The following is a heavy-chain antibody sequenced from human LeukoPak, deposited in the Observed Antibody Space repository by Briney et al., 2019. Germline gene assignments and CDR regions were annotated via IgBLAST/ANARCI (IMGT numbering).Heavy chain of an antibody. J-gene: IGHJ5*02. D-gene: IGHD1-26*01. V-gene: IGHV4-31*03. CDR1: GGSISSGGSY. CDR2: IYYSGGT. Sequence: SQTLSLTCTVSGGSISSGGSYWSWIRQHPGKGLEWIGYIYYSGGTYYNPSLKSRVTISVDTSKNQFSLKLSSVTAADTAVYYCARDSGATAKLFYWFDPWGQGTLVTVSS. CDR3: ARDSGATAKLFYWFDP.